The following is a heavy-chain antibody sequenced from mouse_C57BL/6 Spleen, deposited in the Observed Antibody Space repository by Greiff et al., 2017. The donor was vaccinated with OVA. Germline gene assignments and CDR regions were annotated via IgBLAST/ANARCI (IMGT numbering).Heavy chain of an antibody. CDR2: INPNNGGT. Sequence: EVQLQQSGPELVKPGASVKISCKASGYTFTDYYMNWVKQSHGKSLEWIGDINPNNGGTSYNQKLKGKATLTVDKSSSTAYMELRSLTSEDSAVYYCATRGIYYGYDEDYWGQGTTLTVSS. J-gene: IGHJ2*01. V-gene: IGHV1-26*01. D-gene: IGHD2-2*01. CDR3: ATRGIYYGYDEDY. CDR1: GYTFTDYY.